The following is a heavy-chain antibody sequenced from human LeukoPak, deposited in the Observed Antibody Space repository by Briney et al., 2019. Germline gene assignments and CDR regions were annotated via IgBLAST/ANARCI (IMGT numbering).Heavy chain of an antibody. J-gene: IGHJ4*02. Sequence: PSETLSLTCAVYGGSFRGYYWSWIRQPPGKGLEESGEINHSGSTNYNPSLKSRVTISVDTSKNQFSLKLSSVTAADTAVYYCARGFTMVQGVIITSSWTPLDYWGQGTLVTVSS. V-gene: IGHV4-34*01. CDR3: ARGFTMVQGVIITSSWTPLDY. D-gene: IGHD3-10*01. CDR2: INHSGST. CDR1: GGSFRGYY.